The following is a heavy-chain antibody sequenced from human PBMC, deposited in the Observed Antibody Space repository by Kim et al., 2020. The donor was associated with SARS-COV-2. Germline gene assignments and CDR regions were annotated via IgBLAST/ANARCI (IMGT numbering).Heavy chain of an antibody. D-gene: IGHD5-18*01. V-gene: IGHV3-30*14. J-gene: IGHJ4*02. CDR3: ARGYSYGYGTYYFDY. Sequence: ADSVKGRFTSSRDNSKKTLYLQMGSLRVEDTAVYYCARGYSYGYGTYYFDYWGQGTLVTVSS.